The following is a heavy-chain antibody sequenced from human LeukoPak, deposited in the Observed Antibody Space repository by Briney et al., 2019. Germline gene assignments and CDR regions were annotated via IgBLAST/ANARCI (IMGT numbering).Heavy chain of an antibody. CDR1: GGSISYFY. Sequence: SETLSLTCPVSGGSISYFYWSWVRQPPGKGLEWIGYIDNTGSASYNPSLMSRVAISVDTSENQFSLKLASVTAADTAVYYCARFSYVDSSGLDYWGQGILVTVSS. J-gene: IGHJ4*02. CDR3: ARFSYVDSSGLDY. CDR2: IDNTGSA. D-gene: IGHD3-22*01. V-gene: IGHV4-59*08.